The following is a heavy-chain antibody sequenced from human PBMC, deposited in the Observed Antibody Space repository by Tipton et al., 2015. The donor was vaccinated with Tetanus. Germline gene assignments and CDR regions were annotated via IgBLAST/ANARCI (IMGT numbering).Heavy chain of an antibody. D-gene: IGHD5-24*01. Sequence: TLSLTCSVSGGSISSHYWSWIRQPPGKGLEWIGYYSGRTNYYPSLKSRVTMSVDTSKNQFSLNLSSVTAADTAVYYCARGDGSTLHYWGQGTLVTVSS. CDR3: ARGDGSTLHY. J-gene: IGHJ4*02. V-gene: IGHV4-59*11. CDR1: GGSISSHY. CDR2: YSGRT.